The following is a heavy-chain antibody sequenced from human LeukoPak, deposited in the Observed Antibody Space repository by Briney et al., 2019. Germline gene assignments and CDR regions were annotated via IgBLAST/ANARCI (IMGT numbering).Heavy chain of an antibody. V-gene: IGHV4-34*01. Sequence: SETLSLTCAVYGGSFSGYYWSWIRQPPGKGLEWIGEINHSGSTNYNPSLKGRVTISVDTSKNQFSLKLSSVTAADTAVYYCARLARFLEWLPSRFDPWGQGTLVTVSS. J-gene: IGHJ5*02. D-gene: IGHD3-3*01. CDR3: ARLARFLEWLPSRFDP. CDR1: GGSFSGYY. CDR2: INHSGST.